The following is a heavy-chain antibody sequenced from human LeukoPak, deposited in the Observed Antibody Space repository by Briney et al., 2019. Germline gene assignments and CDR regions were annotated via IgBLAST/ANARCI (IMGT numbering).Heavy chain of an antibody. D-gene: IGHD3-22*01. CDR2: IIPIFGTA. V-gene: IGHV1-69*13. CDR1: GGTFSSYA. J-gene: IGHJ6*02. Sequence: SVKVSCKASGGTFSSYAISWVRQAPGQGLEWMGGIIPIFGTANYAQKFQGRVTITADESTSTAYMELSSLRPEDTAVYYCARDPYYYDSSGYYGPYYYYGMDVWGQGTTVTVSS. CDR3: ARDPYYYDSSGYYGPYYYYGMDV.